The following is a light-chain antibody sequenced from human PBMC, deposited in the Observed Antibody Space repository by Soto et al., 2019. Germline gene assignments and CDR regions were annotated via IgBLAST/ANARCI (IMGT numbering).Light chain of an antibody. V-gene: IGKV1-5*03. CDR2: KAS. CDR1: QSISSW. CDR3: QQYASYPT. Sequence: DIQMTQSPSTLSASVGDRVTITCRASQSISSWLAWDQQKPGKAPKLLIYKASSLQSGVPSRLSGSGSGTEFPLTISSLQLDDFATYYCQQYASYPTLGKGTRVEIK. J-gene: IGKJ1*01.